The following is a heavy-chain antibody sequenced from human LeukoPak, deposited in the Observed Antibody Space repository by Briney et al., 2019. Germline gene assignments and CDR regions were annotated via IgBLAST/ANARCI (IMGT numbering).Heavy chain of an antibody. Sequence: PGGSLRLSCAASGFTFSSYAMSWVRQAPGKGLEWVSSISSSSSYIYYADSVKGRFTISRDNAKNSLYLQMNSLRAEDTAVYYCARVGSSSWYYFDYWGQGTLVTVSS. V-gene: IGHV3-21*01. CDR2: ISSSSSYI. J-gene: IGHJ4*02. D-gene: IGHD6-13*01. CDR1: GFTFSSYA. CDR3: ARVGSSSWYYFDY.